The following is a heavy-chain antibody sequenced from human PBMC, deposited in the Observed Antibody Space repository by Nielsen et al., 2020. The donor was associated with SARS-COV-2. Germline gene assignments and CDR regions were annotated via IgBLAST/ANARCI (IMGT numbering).Heavy chain of an antibody. V-gene: IGHV1-24*01. Sequence: ASVKVSCKVSGYTLTELSMHWVRQAPGKGLEWMGGFDPEDGETIYAQKFQGRVTMTEDTSTDTAYMELSSLRSEDTAVYYCATSPSILLGSWFDPWGQGILVTVSS. D-gene: IGHD2/OR15-2a*01. CDR1: GYTLTELS. CDR3: ATSPSILLGSWFDP. J-gene: IGHJ5*02. CDR2: FDPEDGET.